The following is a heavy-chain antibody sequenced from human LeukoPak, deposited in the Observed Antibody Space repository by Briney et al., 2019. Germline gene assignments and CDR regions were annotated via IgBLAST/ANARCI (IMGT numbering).Heavy chain of an antibody. CDR2: IYSGGST. CDR1: GFTVSSNY. CDR3: ARASGQQWFPYYFDY. V-gene: IGHV3-66*01. Sequence: PGGSLRLSCAASGFTVSSNYMSWVRQAPGKGLEWVSVIYSGGSTYYADSVKGRFTISRDDSKNTLYLQMNSLRAEDTAVYYCARASGQQWFPYYFDYWGQGTLVTVSS. D-gene: IGHD5-18*01. J-gene: IGHJ4*02.